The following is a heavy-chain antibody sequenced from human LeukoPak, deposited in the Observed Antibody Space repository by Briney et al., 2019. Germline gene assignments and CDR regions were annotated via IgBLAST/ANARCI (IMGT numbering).Heavy chain of an antibody. V-gene: IGHV4-59*12. D-gene: IGHD2-21*01. Sequence: SETLSFTCTVSGGSISSYYWSWIRQPPGKGLEWIGYIYYSGSTNYNPSLKSRVTISVDTSKNQFSLKLSSVTAADTAVYYCARVRGEAHDYWGQGTLVTVSS. CDR2: IYYSGST. CDR1: GGSISSYY. CDR3: ARVRGEAHDY. J-gene: IGHJ4*02.